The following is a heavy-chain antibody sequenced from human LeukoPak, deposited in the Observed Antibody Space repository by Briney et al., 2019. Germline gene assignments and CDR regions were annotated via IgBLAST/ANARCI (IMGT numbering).Heavy chain of an antibody. CDR3: AKVLGYSGYDYLFDY. Sequence: GGSLRLSCAASGFTVSSNYMSWVRQAPGKGLEWVSVIYSGGSTYYADSVKGRFTISRDNSKNTLYLQMNSLRAEDTAVYYCAKVLGYSGYDYLFDYWGQGTLVTVSS. V-gene: IGHV3-53*05. CDR2: IYSGGST. D-gene: IGHD5-12*01. J-gene: IGHJ4*02. CDR1: GFTVSSNY.